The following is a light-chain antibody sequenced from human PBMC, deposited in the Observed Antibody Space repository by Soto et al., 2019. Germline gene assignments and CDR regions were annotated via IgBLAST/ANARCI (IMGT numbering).Light chain of an antibody. J-gene: IGKJ2*01. CDR2: LGS. Sequence: DIVMTPSPLSLPATPGEPASISCRSSQSLLHSNGYNYLDWYLQKPGQSPQLLIYLGSNRASGVPDRFSGSGSGTDFTLKISRVEAEDVGVYYCMQALQTPPYTVGQGTKLEIK. CDR3: MQALQTPPYT. V-gene: IGKV2-28*01. CDR1: QSLLHSNGYNY.